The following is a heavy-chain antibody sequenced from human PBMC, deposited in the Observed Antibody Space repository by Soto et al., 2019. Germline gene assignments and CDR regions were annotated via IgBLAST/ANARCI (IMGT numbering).Heavy chain of an antibody. Sequence: GGSKRLSCTASGFTISTYGMSWVRQDTGEGLECVSGISGSGGSTYYADSVKGRFTISRDNSKDILYLQMNSLRAEDTAVYYCAKPGYSSSWYRNFDYWGQGALVTVSS. CDR3: AKPGYSSSWYRNFDY. V-gene: IGHV3-23*01. J-gene: IGHJ4*02. D-gene: IGHD6-13*01. CDR1: GFTISTYG. CDR2: ISGSGGST.